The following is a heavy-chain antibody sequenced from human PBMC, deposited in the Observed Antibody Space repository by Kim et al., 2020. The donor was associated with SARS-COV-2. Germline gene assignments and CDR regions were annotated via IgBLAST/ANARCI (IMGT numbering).Heavy chain of an antibody. CDR1: GFTFSSYS. CDR3: ARDLGEGDIPST. CDR2: ISSSSSYI. V-gene: IGHV3-21*01. D-gene: IGHD3-16*01. J-gene: IGHJ5*02. Sequence: GGSLRLSCAASGFTFSSYSMNWVRQAPGKGLEWVSSISSSSSYIYYADSVKGRFTISRDNAKNSLYLQMNSLRAEDTAVYYCARDLGEGDIPSTWGQGTLVTVSS.